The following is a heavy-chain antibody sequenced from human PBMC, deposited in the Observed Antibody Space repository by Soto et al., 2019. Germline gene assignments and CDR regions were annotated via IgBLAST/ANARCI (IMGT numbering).Heavy chain of an antibody. D-gene: IGHD2-15*01. CDR2: IYYSGST. Sequence: SETRSLNCTVSGYSISGSTYYWGWIRHTPGKGLEWIGSIYYSGSTYYNPSIKSRVTIYVDTSKNQFSLKLSSVTDEETAVYYCARLSGGDYDYWGQGNLVTVPQ. CDR3: ARLSGGDYDY. J-gene: IGHJ4*02. V-gene: IGHV4-39*01. CDR1: GYSISGSTYY.